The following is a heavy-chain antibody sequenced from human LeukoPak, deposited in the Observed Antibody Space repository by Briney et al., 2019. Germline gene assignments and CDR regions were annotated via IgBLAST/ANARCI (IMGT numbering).Heavy chain of an antibody. Sequence: ASVKVSCKASGYTFTSYGISWVRQAPGQGLEWMGWISAYNGNTNYAQKLQGRVTMTTDTSTSTAYMELRSLRSDDTAVYYCATAGLRNYCGGDCYRPPLFDYWGQGTLVTVSS. CDR3: ATAGLRNYCGGDCYRPPLFDY. J-gene: IGHJ4*02. D-gene: IGHD2-21*02. CDR1: GYTFTSYG. V-gene: IGHV1-18*01. CDR2: ISAYNGNT.